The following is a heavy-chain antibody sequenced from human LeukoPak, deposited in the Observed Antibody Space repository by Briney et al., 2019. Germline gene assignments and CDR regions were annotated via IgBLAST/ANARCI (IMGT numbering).Heavy chain of an antibody. J-gene: IGHJ4*02. D-gene: IGHD2/OR15-2a*01. V-gene: IGHV3-7*01. Sequence: GGSLRLSCGASGFAFSSYWMSWVRQAPGKGLEWVAKIKQDGSEKYYVESVKGRFTLSKDNAKNSLYLQMNSLRAEDTAVYYCARGPTRANSSDYWGQGTLVTVSS. CDR2: IKQDGSEK. CDR3: ARGPTRANSSDY. CDR1: GFAFSSYW.